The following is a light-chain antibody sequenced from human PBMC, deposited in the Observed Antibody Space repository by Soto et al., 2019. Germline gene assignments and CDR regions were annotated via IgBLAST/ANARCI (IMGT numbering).Light chain of an antibody. J-gene: IGKJ1*01. CDR3: QQYNNWPPGT. V-gene: IGKV3-15*01. Sequence: EIVMTQSPATLSVSPGERATLSCRASQSVSSNLAWYQQKPGQPPRLLIYGASTRATGIPARFSGSGSGTEFTLTISSLQSEDFALYYCQQYNNWPPGTFGQGTKVVIK. CDR1: QSVSSN. CDR2: GAS.